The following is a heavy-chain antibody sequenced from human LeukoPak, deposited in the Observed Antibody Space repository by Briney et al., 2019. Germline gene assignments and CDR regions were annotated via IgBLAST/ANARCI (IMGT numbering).Heavy chain of an antibody. V-gene: IGHV3-74*01. CDR2: INPGGSST. CDR3: ARSNQADDY. J-gene: IGHJ4*02. CDR1: GFSFSTYG. Sequence: PGGSLGLSCADSGFSFSTYGMSWVRQVPGKGLVWVSRINPGGSSTAYADSVKGRFTISRDNAKNTLYLQMDSLRAEDTAIYYCARSNQADDYWGQGTLVTVSS. D-gene: IGHD1-14*01.